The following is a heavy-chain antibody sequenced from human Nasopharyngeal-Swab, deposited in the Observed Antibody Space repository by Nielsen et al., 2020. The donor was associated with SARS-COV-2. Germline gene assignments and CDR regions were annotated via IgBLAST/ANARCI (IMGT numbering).Heavy chain of an antibody. Sequence: WIRQPPGKGLEWVSGISWNSGSIGYADSVKGRFTISRDNAENSLYLQMNSLRDEDTAVYYCARDRWSGGIVVVPAAKDVWGKGTTVTVSS. J-gene: IGHJ6*04. CDR2: ISWNSGSI. CDR3: ARDRWSGGIVVVPAAKDV. V-gene: IGHV3-9*01. D-gene: IGHD2-2*01.